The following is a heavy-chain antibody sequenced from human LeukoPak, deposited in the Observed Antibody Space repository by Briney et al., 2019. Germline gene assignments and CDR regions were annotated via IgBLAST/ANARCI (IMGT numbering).Heavy chain of an antibody. CDR1: GGTFSSYA. Sequence: SVKVSCKASGGTFSSYAISWVRQAPGQGLEWMGGIIPIFGTANYAQKFQGRVTITADKSTSTAYMELSSLRSVDTAVYYCARDLLYYYGSGSFYYYMDVWGKGTTVTVSS. V-gene: IGHV1-69*06. CDR2: IIPIFGTA. J-gene: IGHJ6*03. CDR3: ARDLLYYYGSGSFYYYMDV. D-gene: IGHD3-10*01.